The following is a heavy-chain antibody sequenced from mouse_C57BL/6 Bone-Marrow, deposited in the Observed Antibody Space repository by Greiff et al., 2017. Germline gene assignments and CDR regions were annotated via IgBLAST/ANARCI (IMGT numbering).Heavy chain of an antibody. CDR3: AREVVTTHYYAMDY. Sequence: VQLQQSGPELVKPGASVKISCKASGYSFTDSNMNWVKQSKGKSLEWIGVINPNYGTTSYNQKFKGKATLTVDQSSSTAYMQLNSLTSEDSAVYYCAREVVTTHYYAMDYWGQGPSVTVSS. D-gene: IGHD2-2*01. CDR1: GYSFTDSN. J-gene: IGHJ4*01. V-gene: IGHV1-39*01. CDR2: INPNYGTT.